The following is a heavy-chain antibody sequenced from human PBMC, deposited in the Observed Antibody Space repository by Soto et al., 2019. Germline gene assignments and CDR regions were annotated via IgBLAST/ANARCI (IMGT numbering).Heavy chain of an antibody. CDR3: ARGTRGYCNGDSCYWGFWYFDL. D-gene: IGHD2-15*01. V-gene: IGHV4-59*02. CDR1: GDSDSSYS. Sequence: QVQLQESGPGLVKPSETLSLTCTVSGDSDSSYSWSWIRQPPGKGLEYIGYIYYSGSTNYNPSLRSRVTISVDTSNKQFFLELSSVTAADTAVYYCARGTRGYCNGDSCYWGFWYFDLWGRGTQVTLSS. CDR2: IYYSGST. J-gene: IGHJ2*01.